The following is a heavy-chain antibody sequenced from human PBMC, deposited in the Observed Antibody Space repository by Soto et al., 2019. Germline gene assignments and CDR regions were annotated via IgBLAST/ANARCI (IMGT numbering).Heavy chain of an antibody. V-gene: IGHV4-59*08. Sequence: SETLSLTCTVAGGSISSYHWSWIRQSPGKGLEWIGYTSNSAPTIYNPSLKSRVTISADTSKNQFSLRLSSVTAADTAVYFCARQFRDVYNAVEYWGQGALVTVSS. D-gene: IGHD1-1*01. CDR1: GGSISSYH. J-gene: IGHJ4*02. CDR3: ARQFRDVYNAVEY. CDR2: TSNSAPT.